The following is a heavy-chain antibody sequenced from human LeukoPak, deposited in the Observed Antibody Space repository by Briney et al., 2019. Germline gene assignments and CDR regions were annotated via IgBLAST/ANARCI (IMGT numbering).Heavy chain of an antibody. CDR1: GGSFSGYY. D-gene: IGHD3-10*01. CDR2: INHSGST. Sequence: SETLSLTCAVYGGSFSGYYWRWIRQPPGKGLEWIGEINHSGSTNYNPSLKSRVTISVDTSKNQFSLKLSSVTAADTAVYYSARDRGITMVRGVKFYYYYYMDVWGKGTTVTVSS. CDR3: ARDRGITMVRGVKFYYYYYMDV. V-gene: IGHV4-34*01. J-gene: IGHJ6*03.